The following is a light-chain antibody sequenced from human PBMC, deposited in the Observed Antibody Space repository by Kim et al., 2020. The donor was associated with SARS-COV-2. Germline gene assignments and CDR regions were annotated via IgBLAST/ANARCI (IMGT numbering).Light chain of an antibody. CDR2: AAS. CDR3: QKYNSAPWT. Sequence: ASVGDIVTFTCRASQDIKNYLAWYRQKPGKVPEVLIYAASILQSGVPSRISGSGSGTDFTLTINSLQPEDVATYYWQKYNSAPWTFGQGTKVDIK. V-gene: IGKV1-27*01. J-gene: IGKJ1*01. CDR1: QDIKNY.